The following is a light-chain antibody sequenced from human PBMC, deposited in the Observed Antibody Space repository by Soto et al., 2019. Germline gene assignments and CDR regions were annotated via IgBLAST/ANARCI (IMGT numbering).Light chain of an antibody. Sequence: QSALTQPPSVSGSPGQSVAISCTGTSSDVGSYNRVSWYQQPPGRAPKVITYEVNNRPSRVPDRFSGSKSGNTASLTISGLQAEDEADYYCSSYTSSNTYVFGTGTKLTVL. CDR1: SSDVGSYNR. J-gene: IGLJ1*01. V-gene: IGLV2-18*02. CDR3: SSYTSSNTYV. CDR2: EVN.